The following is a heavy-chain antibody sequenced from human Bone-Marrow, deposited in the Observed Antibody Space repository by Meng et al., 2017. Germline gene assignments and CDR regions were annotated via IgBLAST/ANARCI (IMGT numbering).Heavy chain of an antibody. V-gene: IGHV3-15*01. D-gene: IGHD3-16*01. Sequence: GESLKISCAASGFTFSSAWMSWVRQAPGKGLEWVGRIKSRTDGETTDSAAPVKDRFTIGRDDSINTLFLNMNSLKSEDTAVYYCTTDPWVITSSGFDYWGQGTLVTVSS. CDR1: GFTFSSAW. CDR3: TTDPWVITSSGFDY. CDR2: IKSRTDGETT. J-gene: IGHJ4*02.